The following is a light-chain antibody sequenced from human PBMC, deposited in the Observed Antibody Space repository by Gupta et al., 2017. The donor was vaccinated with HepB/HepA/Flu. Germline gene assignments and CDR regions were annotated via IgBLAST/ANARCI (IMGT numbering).Light chain of an antibody. CDR1: QSVTSNF. J-gene: IGKJ1*01. Sequence: EIVLTQSPGTLSLSPGEGATLSCRASQSVTSNFLAWYQKKPGQAPRLLIYGASNRAMGIPDRFSGSTSGVDFTLTISRLEPEDFAVYFCQQYGGSPPTFGQGTKVEIK. V-gene: IGKV3-20*01. CDR3: QQYGGSPPT. CDR2: GAS.